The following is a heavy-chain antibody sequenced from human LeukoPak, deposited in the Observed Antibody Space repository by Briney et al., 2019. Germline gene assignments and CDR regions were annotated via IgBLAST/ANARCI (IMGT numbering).Heavy chain of an antibody. J-gene: IGHJ4*02. D-gene: IGHD3-10*01. V-gene: IGHV3-30*02. CDR1: GFTFRSYG. CDR2: IRNDGINR. CDR3: AAEAFFRWEILY. Sequence: SLRLSCAASGFTFRSYGIHWVRQAPGKGLEWVAFIRNDGINRAYADCVKGRFTISRDNSKNMLYLQMDRLRTEDTAFYYCAAEAFFRWEILYWGQGTLVTVSS.